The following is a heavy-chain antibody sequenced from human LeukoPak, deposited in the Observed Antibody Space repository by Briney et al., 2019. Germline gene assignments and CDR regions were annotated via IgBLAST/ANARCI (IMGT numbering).Heavy chain of an antibody. Sequence: PSETMSLTCTVSGGSISSYYWSWIRQPPGKGLEWIGYIYYSGSTNYNPSLKSRATISVGTSKNQFSLKLSSVTAADTAVYYCARDIAARGYFDYWGQGTLVTVSS. CDR3: ARDIAARGYFDY. J-gene: IGHJ4*02. D-gene: IGHD6-6*01. CDR1: GGSISSYY. CDR2: IYYSGST. V-gene: IGHV4-59*01.